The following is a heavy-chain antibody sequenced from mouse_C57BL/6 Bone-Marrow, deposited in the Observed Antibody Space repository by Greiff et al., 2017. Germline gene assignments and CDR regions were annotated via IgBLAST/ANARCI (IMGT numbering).Heavy chain of an antibody. J-gene: IGHJ3*01. CDR3: ARGTVY. CDR1: GFSLTSYG. V-gene: IGHV2-2*01. Sequence: VQLQQSGPGLVQPSQSLSITCTVSGFSLTSYGVHWVRQSPGKGLEWLGVIWSGGSTDYNAAFISRLSISKDNSKSQVFFKMNSLQADDTAIYYCARGTVYWGQGTLVTVSA. D-gene: IGHD4-1*01. CDR2: IWSGGST.